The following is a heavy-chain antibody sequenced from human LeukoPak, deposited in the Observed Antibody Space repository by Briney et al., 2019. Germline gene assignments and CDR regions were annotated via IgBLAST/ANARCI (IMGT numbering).Heavy chain of an antibody. D-gene: IGHD6-13*01. CDR1: GFTFSSYW. CDR3: ANTFLYSSSWNFDY. CDR2: ISGSGGST. J-gene: IGHJ4*02. Sequence: PGGSLRLSCAASGFTFSSYWMSWVRRAPGKGLEWVSAISGSGGSTYYADSVRGRFTISRDNSKNTLYLQMNSLRAEDTAVYYCANTFLYSSSWNFDYWGQGTLVTVSS. V-gene: IGHV3-23*01.